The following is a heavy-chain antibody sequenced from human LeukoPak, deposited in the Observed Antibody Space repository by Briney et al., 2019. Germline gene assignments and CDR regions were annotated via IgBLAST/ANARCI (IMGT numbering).Heavy chain of an antibody. CDR3: AKERPTIFGVVIEYYFDY. J-gene: IGHJ4*02. V-gene: IGHV3-23*01. Sequence: GGSLRLSCATSGFTFSNYAMSWVRQAPGKGLEWVSAVSGSGGSTFYADSVKGRFTIFRDNSKNTLYLQMNSLRAEDTAVYYCAKERPTIFGVVIEYYFDYWGQGTLVTVSS. D-gene: IGHD3-3*01. CDR2: VSGSGGST. CDR1: GFTFSNYA.